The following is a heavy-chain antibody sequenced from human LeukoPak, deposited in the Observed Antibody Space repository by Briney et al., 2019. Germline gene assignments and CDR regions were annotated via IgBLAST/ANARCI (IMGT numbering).Heavy chain of an antibody. D-gene: IGHD3-22*01. J-gene: IGHJ4*02. CDR2: INWNGGST. CDR1: GFTFDDYG. CDR3: ARGHSRYYYDSSGYYYSY. V-gene: IGHV3-20*04. Sequence: GGSLRLSCAASGFTFDDYGMSWVRQAPGKGLEWVSGINWNGGSTGYADSVKGRFTISRDNAKNTLYLQMNSLRAEDTAVYYCARGHSRYYYDSSGYYYSYWGQGTLVTVSS.